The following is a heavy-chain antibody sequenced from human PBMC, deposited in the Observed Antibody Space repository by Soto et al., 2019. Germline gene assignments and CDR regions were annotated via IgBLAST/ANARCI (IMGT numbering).Heavy chain of an antibody. Sequence: EVQLLESGGGLVQPGGSLGLSCAASGFTFSSYAMSWVRQAPGKGLEWVSALSGSGGSTYYADSVKGRFTISRDNSKNTLYLQMNSLRAEDTAVYYCAKPPSRYCTNGVCYEYDYWGQGTLVTVSS. J-gene: IGHJ4*02. D-gene: IGHD2-8*01. CDR2: LSGSGGST. V-gene: IGHV3-23*01. CDR1: GFTFSSYA. CDR3: AKPPSRYCTNGVCYEYDY.